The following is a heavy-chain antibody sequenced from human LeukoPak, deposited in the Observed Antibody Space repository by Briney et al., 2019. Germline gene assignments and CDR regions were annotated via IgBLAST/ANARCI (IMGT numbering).Heavy chain of an antibody. J-gene: IGHJ4*02. Sequence: PGGSLRLSCAASGFTFRNYGMHWVRRAPGKGLEWVAVISYDGSNKYYADSVKGRFTISRDNSKNTLYLQMNSLRAEDTAVYYCAKDQCSGGSCYSGDYWGQGTLVTVSS. CDR1: GFTFRNYG. V-gene: IGHV3-30*18. CDR3: AKDQCSGGSCYSGDY. D-gene: IGHD2-15*01. CDR2: ISYDGSNK.